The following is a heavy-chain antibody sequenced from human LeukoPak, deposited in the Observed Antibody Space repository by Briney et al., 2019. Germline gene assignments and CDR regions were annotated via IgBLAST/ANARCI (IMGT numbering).Heavy chain of an antibody. CDR3: AKGTMVTTYDWDH. V-gene: IGHV3-23*01. Sequence: GGSLRLSCAASGFPFSGYAISWVRQAPGKGLEWVSSISGSGGSTYYADSVKGRFTISRDNSKNTLYLQMNSLRAEDTAVYYCAKGTMVTTYDWDHWGQGTLVTVSS. D-gene: IGHD4-17*01. CDR1: GFPFSGYA. CDR2: ISGSGGST. J-gene: IGHJ4*02.